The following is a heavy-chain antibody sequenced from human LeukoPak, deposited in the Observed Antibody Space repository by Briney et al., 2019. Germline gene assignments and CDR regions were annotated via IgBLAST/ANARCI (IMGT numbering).Heavy chain of an antibody. CDR3: ATRGYCSSTSCNHFFDY. V-gene: IGHV3-23*01. J-gene: IGHJ4*02. D-gene: IGHD2-2*01. Sequence: GSLRLSCAASGFTFSNHAMSRVRQAPGKGLEWVSTIRASGASTYYADSVKGRFTISRDNSKNTLYLQLNSLSVEDTAVYYGATRGYCSSTSCNHFFDYWGQGNLVTVSS. CDR1: GFTFSNHA. CDR2: IRASGAST.